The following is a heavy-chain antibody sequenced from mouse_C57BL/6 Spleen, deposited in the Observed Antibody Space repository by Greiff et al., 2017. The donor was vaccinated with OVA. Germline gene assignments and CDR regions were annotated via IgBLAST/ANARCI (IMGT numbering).Heavy chain of an antibody. V-gene: IGHV1-54*01. CDR1: GYAFTNYL. Sequence: VQLQQSGAELVRPGTSVKVSCKASGYAFTNYLIEWVKQRPGQGLEWIGVINPGSGGTNYNEKFKGKATLTADKSSSTAYMQLSSLTSEDSAVYFCARAGEGYDGGDFDYWGQGTTLTVSS. CDR3: ARAGEGYDGGDFDY. D-gene: IGHD2-2*01. CDR2: INPGSGGT. J-gene: IGHJ2*01.